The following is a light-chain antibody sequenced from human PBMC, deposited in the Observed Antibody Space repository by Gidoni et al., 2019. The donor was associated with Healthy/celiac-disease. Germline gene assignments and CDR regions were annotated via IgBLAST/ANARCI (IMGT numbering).Light chain of an antibody. J-gene: IGKJ4*01. V-gene: IGKV3-15*01. Sequence: EIVMTQSLATLSVSPGERATLSCRASQSVNSNLAWYQQKPGQAPRLLIYGASTRATGIPARFSGSGSGTEFTLTISSLQSEDFAVYCCQQYNNWPPLTFGGGTRVEI. CDR2: GAS. CDR3: QQYNNWPPLT. CDR1: QSVNSN.